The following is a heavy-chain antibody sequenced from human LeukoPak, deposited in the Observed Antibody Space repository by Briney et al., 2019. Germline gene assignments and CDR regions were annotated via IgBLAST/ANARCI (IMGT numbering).Heavy chain of an antibody. J-gene: IGHJ4*02. V-gene: IGHV3-30*18. CDR2: ISYDRSNK. CDR1: GFTFSSYG. CDR3: AKVVQWLDPDFDY. Sequence: PGGSLRLSCAASGFTFSSYGMHWVRQAPGKGLEWVAVISYDRSNKYYADSLKGRFTISRDNSRNTLYLQMNSLSTGDTAVYYCAKVVQWLDPDFDYWGQGTLVTVSS. D-gene: IGHD6-19*01.